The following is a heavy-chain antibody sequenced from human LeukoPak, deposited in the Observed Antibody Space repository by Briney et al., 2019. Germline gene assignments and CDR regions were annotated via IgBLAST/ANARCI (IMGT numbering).Heavy chain of an antibody. CDR1: GYTFTGYY. J-gene: IGHJ4*02. CDR3: ARGGGIVVVPASPFDY. Sequence: ASVKVSCKASGYTFTGYYMHWVRQAPGQGLEWMGWINPNNGGTNYAQKFQGRVTMTRDTSISTAYMELSRLRSDDTAVYYCARGGGIVVVPASPFDYWGQGTLVTVSS. D-gene: IGHD2-2*01. CDR2: INPNNGGT. V-gene: IGHV1-2*02.